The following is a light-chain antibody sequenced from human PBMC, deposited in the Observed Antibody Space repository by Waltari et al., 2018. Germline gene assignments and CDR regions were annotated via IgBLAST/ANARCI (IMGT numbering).Light chain of an antibody. CDR3: QQYDSLTLLT. V-gene: IGKV1-33*01. CDR1: QDISNH. CDR2: EVS. Sequence: DIEMTQSPSSLSASVGEKVTITCRASQDISNHLSWFQQKPGKAPKLLIYEVSKLETGVASRFSGGGSRADFTLIINDVQPEDVATYYCQQYDSLTLLTFGQGTRLE. J-gene: IGKJ5*01.